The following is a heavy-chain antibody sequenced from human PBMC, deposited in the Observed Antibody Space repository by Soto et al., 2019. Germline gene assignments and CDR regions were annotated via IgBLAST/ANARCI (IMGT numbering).Heavy chain of an antibody. CDR3: VREDSAWDSRGSFDF. CDR1: AFTFSNYA. J-gene: IGHJ3*01. CDR2: ISGSGGSA. V-gene: IGHV3-23*01. D-gene: IGHD6-19*01. Sequence: GGSLRLSCAASAFTFSNYAMNWVRQAPGKGLEWVSVISGSGGSASYADSVQGRFTISRDNSKNTLYLQMNSLGAEDTAIYYCVREDSAWDSRGSFDFWGRGTMVTVSS.